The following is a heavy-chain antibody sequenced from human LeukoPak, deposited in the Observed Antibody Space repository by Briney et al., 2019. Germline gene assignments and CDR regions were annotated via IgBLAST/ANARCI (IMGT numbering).Heavy chain of an antibody. D-gene: IGHD3-10*01. CDR2: TNPSGGST. CDR1: GYTFTSYY. V-gene: IGHV1-46*01. Sequence: GASVKVSCKASGYTFTSYYMHWVRQAPGQGLEWMGITNPSGGSTSYAQKFQGRVTMTRDTSTSTVYMELSSLRSEDTAVYYCARRGLMVRGVISLDAFDIWGQGTMVTVSS. J-gene: IGHJ3*02. CDR3: ARRGLMVRGVISLDAFDI.